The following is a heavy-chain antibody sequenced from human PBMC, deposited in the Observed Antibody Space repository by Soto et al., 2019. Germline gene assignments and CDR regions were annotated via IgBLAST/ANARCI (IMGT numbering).Heavy chain of an antibody. D-gene: IGHD6-6*01. V-gene: IGHV1-3*01. J-gene: IGHJ6*01. CDR1: GDTFTSYA. Sequence: ASVKVSCKASGDTFTSYAMHWVRQAPGQRLEWMGWINAGNGNTKYSQKFQGRVTITRDTSASTAYMELSSLRSEDTAVYYCARCGIAAPFITDYYYYYGMDDSRPGLTV. CDR2: INAGNGNT. CDR3: ARCGIAAPFITDYYYYYGMDD.